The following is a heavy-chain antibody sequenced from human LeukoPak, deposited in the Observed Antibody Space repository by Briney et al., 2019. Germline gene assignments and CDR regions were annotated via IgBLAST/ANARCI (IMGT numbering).Heavy chain of an antibody. Sequence: PSETLSLTCDVPGGSFSGYFWTWIRQPPGKGLEWIGEINHSGSTNYNPSLKSRVTISADTSKNQFSLKLSSVTAADTAVYYCSTGMLRGLAPVFLDYWGQGTLVTVSS. CDR3: STGMLRGLAPVFLDY. D-gene: IGHD3-10*01. J-gene: IGHJ4*02. V-gene: IGHV4-34*01. CDR2: INHSGST. CDR1: GGSFSGYF.